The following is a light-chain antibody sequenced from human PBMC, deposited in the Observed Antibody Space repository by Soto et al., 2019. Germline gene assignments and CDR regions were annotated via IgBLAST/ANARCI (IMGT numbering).Light chain of an antibody. J-gene: IGKJ1*01. Sequence: EIVLTQSPGTLSLSPGERATLSCRASQSVSNNYLAWYQQKPGQAPRLLIYGASNRATGIPDRFSGSGSGTEFTLTISSLQSEDVAVYYCQQQSNWPSTFGQGTKVEIK. CDR3: QQQSNWPST. V-gene: IGKV3-20*01. CDR2: GAS. CDR1: QSVSNNY.